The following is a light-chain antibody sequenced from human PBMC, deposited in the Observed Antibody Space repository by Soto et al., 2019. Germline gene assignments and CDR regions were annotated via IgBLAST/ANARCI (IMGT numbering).Light chain of an antibody. CDR1: QSVSSY. Sequence: EIVLTQSPATLSLSPGERATLSCRASQSVSSYLAWYQQKPGQAPRLLIYDASNRATGIPARFSGSGSGTDFTRTISSLEPEDFEVYYCQQRSNWLFGQGTRLEIK. J-gene: IGKJ5*01. V-gene: IGKV3-11*01. CDR2: DAS. CDR3: QQRSNWL.